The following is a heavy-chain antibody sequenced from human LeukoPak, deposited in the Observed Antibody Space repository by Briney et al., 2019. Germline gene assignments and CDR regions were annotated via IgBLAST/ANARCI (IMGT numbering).Heavy chain of an antibody. Sequence: GGSLRLSCAASGFTFSDYYMSWIRQAPGKGPEWVSYISGSGSPIFYADSVKGRFIISRDNAKNSLYVQMNSLRAEDTAVYYCARVVYCGDENRQIFAFDIWGRGTMVTVSS. V-gene: IGHV3-11*01. CDR1: GFTFSDYY. D-gene: IGHD2-21*01. CDR2: ISGSGSPI. J-gene: IGHJ3*02. CDR3: ARVVYCGDENRQIFAFDI.